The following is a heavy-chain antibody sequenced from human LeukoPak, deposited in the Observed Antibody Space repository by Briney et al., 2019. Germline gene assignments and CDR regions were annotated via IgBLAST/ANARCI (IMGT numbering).Heavy chain of an antibody. V-gene: IGHV1-46*01. CDR2: INPSGGST. J-gene: IGHJ4*02. CDR3: ARDHIGDYDFWSGYDY. D-gene: IGHD3-3*01. Sequence: ASVKVSCKASGYTFTSYYMHWVRQAPGQGPEWMGIINPSGGSTSYAQKFQGRVTMTRDTSTSTVYMELSSLRSEDTAVYYCARDHIGDYDFWSGYDYWGQGTLATVSS. CDR1: GYTFTSYY.